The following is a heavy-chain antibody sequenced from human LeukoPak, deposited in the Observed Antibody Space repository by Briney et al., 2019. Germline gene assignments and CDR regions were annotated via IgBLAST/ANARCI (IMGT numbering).Heavy chain of an antibody. Sequence: GSLRLSCAVSGLTFSGSWITWIRQSPGKGLEWIGEINHSGNTNYNPSLKSRVTMSVDTSQRQFSLRLTSVRAADTAVYYCARGRYLTTLGGAAAGLLDYWGQGTVVTVSS. CDR2: INHSGNT. J-gene: IGHJ4*02. D-gene: IGHD6-13*01. CDR1: GLTFSGSW. V-gene: IGHV4-34*01. CDR3: ARGRYLTTLGGAAAGLLDY.